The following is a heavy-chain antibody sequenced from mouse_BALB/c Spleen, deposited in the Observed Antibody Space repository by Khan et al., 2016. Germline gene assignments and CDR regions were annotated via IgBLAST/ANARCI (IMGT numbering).Heavy chain of an antibody. CDR3: AKKGGLGYYYAMDY. V-gene: IGHV2-5*01. CDR1: AFSLTSYG. J-gene: IGHJ4*01. Sequence: QVQLKQSGPGLVQPSQSLSITCTVSAFSLTSYGVHWVRQSPGKGLEWLGVIWRGGSTDYNAAFMSRLSITKDNSKSQVFFKMNSLQADDTAIYYCAKKGGLGYYYAMDYWGQGTSVTVSS. D-gene: IGHD3-3*01. CDR2: IWRGGST.